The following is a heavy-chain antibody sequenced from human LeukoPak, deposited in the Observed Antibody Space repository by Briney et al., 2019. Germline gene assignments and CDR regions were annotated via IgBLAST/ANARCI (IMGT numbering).Heavy chain of an antibody. CDR1: GGSISSGSYY. CDR2: IYTSGST. Sequence: PSQTLSLTCTVSGGSISSGSYYWSWIRQPAGKGLEWIGRIYTSGSTNYNPSLKSRVTISVDTSKNQFSLKLSSVTAADTAVNYCARDHGDYGPWGQGTLVTVSS. J-gene: IGHJ5*02. D-gene: IGHD4-17*01. CDR3: ARDHGDYGP. V-gene: IGHV4-61*02.